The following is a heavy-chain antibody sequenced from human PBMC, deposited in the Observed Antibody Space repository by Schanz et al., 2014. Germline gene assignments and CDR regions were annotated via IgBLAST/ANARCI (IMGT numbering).Heavy chain of an antibody. CDR2: IVGGGGRT. V-gene: IGHV3-23*04. CDR1: GFMFEDYD. CDR3: ARDGDFDY. Sequence: EEQLVESGGGLVQPGRSLRLSCAASGFMFEDYDMHWVRQAPGKGLEWVSSIVGGGGRTYYADSVKGRFTISRDNSKNTLYLQMSSLRAEDTAVYYCARDGDFDYWGQGTLVNVSS. J-gene: IGHJ4*02.